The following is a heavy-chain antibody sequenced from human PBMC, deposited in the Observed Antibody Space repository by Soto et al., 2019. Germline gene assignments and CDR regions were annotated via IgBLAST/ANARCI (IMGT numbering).Heavy chain of an antibody. D-gene: IGHD3-22*01. CDR1: GYTFTSYY. J-gene: IGHJ5*02. V-gene: IGHV1-46*01. CDR2: INPSGGST. CDR3: ACHYYDSSGYHHWFDP. Sequence: QVQLVQSGAEVKKPGASVKVSCKASGYTFTSYYMHWVRQAPGQGLEWMGIINPSGGSTSYAQKFQGRVTMTRDTSTSTVYMELSSLRSEDTAVYYCACHYYDSSGYHHWFDPWGQGTLVTVSS.